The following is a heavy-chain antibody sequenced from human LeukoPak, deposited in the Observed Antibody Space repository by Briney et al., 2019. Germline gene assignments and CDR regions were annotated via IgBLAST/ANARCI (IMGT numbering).Heavy chain of an antibody. J-gene: IGHJ4*02. V-gene: IGHV3-23*01. CDR1: GFTFSSYA. D-gene: IGHD5-24*01. Sequence: PGGSLRLSCAASGFTFSSYAMSWVRQARGKGLVWVSAISASGGSTYYADSVKGRFTISRDNSKNTLYLQINSLRAEDTAVYYCANGYTFRCDYWGEGTLVTVSS. CDR2: ISASGGST. CDR3: ANGYTFRCDY.